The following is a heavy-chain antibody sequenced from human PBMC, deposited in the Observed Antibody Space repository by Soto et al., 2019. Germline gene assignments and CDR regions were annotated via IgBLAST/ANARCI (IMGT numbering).Heavy chain of an antibody. Sequence: SETLSLTCAVYGGSFSGYYWSWIRQPPGKGLEWIGEINHSGSTNYNPSLKSRVTISVDTSKNQFSLKLSSVTAADTAVYYCARGGYDSSGFYYGMDVWGQGTTVTVSS. D-gene: IGHD3-22*01. V-gene: IGHV4-34*01. J-gene: IGHJ6*02. CDR3: ARGGYDSSGFYYGMDV. CDR1: GGSFSGYY. CDR2: INHSGST.